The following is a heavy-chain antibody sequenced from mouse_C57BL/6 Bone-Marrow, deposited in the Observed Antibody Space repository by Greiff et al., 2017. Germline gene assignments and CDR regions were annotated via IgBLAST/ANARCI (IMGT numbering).Heavy chain of an antibody. J-gene: IGHJ2*01. D-gene: IGHD2-2*01. CDR1: GYTFTSYW. V-gene: IGHV1-55*01. CDR3: GFMVTTGYYFDY. CDR2: LYPGSGST. Sequence: QVQLQQPGAELVKPGASVKMSCKASGYTFTSYWITWVKQRPGQGLEWIGDLYPGSGSTNYNEKFKSKATLTVDTSSSTAYMQLSSLTSEDSAVYYCGFMVTTGYYFDYWGQGTTLTVSS.